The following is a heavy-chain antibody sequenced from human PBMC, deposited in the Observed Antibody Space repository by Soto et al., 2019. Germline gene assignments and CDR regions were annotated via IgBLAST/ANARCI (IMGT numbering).Heavy chain of an antibody. CDR1: GGTFSSYA. CDR2: IIPIFGTA. D-gene: IGHD3-22*01. V-gene: IGHV1-69*13. J-gene: IGHJ6*02. CDR3: ARESPDYYDSSGYYPPKYGMDV. Sequence: ASVKVSCKASGGTFSSYAISWVRQAPGQGLEWMGGIIPIFGTANYAQKFQGRVTITADESTSTAYMELSSLRSEDTAVYYCARESPDYYDSSGYYPPKYGMDVWGQGTTVTVSS.